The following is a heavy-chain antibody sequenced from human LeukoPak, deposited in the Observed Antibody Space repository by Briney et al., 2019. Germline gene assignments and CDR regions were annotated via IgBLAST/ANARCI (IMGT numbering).Heavy chain of an antibody. Sequence: GASVKVSCKASGGTFSSYAISWVRQAPGQGLEWMGGIIPIFGTANYAQKFQGRVTITADKSTSTAYMELSSLRSEDTAVYYCARMASRDGYNYWDYYYYMDVWGKGTTVTVSS. CDR1: GGTFSSYA. V-gene: IGHV1-69*06. CDR3: ARMASRDGYNYWDYYYYMDV. D-gene: IGHD5-24*01. CDR2: IIPIFGTA. J-gene: IGHJ6*03.